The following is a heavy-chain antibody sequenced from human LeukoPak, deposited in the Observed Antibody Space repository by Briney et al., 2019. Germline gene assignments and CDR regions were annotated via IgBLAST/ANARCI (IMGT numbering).Heavy chain of an antibody. CDR1: GGSISSGNYF. Sequence: PSETLSLTCTVSGGSISSGNYFWSWIRQPAGKGLEWIGRFYTSGSTNYNPSLKSRVTISVDTSNNQFSLKLNSVTAADTAVYYCATQDSSSWYFDYWGQGTLVTVSS. V-gene: IGHV4-61*02. CDR3: ATQDSSSWYFDY. D-gene: IGHD6-13*01. CDR2: FYTSGST. J-gene: IGHJ4*02.